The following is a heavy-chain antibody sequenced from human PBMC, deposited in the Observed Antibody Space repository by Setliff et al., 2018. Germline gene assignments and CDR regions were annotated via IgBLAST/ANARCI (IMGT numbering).Heavy chain of an antibody. D-gene: IGHD6-13*01. CDR3: ARDEGSSYFYGMDV. Sequence: ASETLSLTCTVSGGSISSHYWSWVRQPPGKGLEWIGYIYYSGSPNYNPSLKSRVTISVDTSKNQFSLRLSSVTAADTAVYYCARDEGSSYFYGMDVWGQGTTVTVSS. V-gene: IGHV4-59*11. CDR1: GGSISSHY. J-gene: IGHJ6*02. CDR2: IYYSGSP.